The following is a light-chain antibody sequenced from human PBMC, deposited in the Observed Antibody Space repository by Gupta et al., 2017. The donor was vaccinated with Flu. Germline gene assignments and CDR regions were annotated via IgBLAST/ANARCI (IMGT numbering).Light chain of an antibody. CDR2: GAS. Sequence: DIQMTQSPSSLSASLGDTVSITCRASQNIINHLNWFQQKPGQAPKLLIYGASTLHSGDPSRFSGKGSGTDFTLTISSLQPEDFATYYCLQSYSRPRTFGQGTKVEIK. V-gene: IGKV1-39*01. CDR3: LQSYSRPRT. CDR1: QNIINH. J-gene: IGKJ1*01.